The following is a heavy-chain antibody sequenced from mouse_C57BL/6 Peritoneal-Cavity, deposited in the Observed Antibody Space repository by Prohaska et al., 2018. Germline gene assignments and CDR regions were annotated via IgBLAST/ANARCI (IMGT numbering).Heavy chain of an antibody. V-gene: IGHV1-22*01. Sequence: HGKSLEWIGYINPNNGGTSYNQKFKGKATLTVNKSSSTAYMELRSLTSEDSAFYYCARAGSSPWFAYWGQGTLVTVSA. D-gene: IGHD1-1*01. CDR2: INPNNGGT. CDR3: ARAGSSPWFAY. J-gene: IGHJ3*01.